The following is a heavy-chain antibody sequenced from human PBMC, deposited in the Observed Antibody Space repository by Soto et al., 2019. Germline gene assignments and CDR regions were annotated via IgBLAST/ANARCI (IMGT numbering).Heavy chain of an antibody. J-gene: IGHJ6*03. CDR2: ISAYNGNT. CDR1: GYSFTNYG. V-gene: IGHV1-18*01. Sequence: GASVKVSCKASGYSFTNYGNTWVRPAPGKRFKRKGRISAYNGNTKYAQKLQGGVTMTTDASTSTAYLELRSLTSDDTAVYYCARDRGVAPPVAGNTHYYYYMDVWGKGTTVTVSS. CDR3: ARDRGVAPPVAGNTHYYYYMDV. D-gene: IGHD6-19*01.